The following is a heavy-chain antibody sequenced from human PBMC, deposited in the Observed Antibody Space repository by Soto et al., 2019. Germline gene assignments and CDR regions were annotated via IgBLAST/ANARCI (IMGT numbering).Heavy chain of an antibody. J-gene: IGHJ4*02. Sequence: EVQLVESGGGLVKPGGALRLSCAASGFTFSNAWMNWVRQAPGKGLEWVGRIKSKTDGGTTEFATAVKGRFTISRDDSTTMVYLQMNSLKIDDTAVYYCTTGSSGYWGQGTLVIVSS. V-gene: IGHV3-15*01. D-gene: IGHD3-10*01. CDR2: IKSKTDGGTT. CDR1: GFTFSNAW. CDR3: TTGSSGY.